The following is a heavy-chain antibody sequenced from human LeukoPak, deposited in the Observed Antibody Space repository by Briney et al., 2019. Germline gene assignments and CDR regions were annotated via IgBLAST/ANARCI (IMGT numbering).Heavy chain of an antibody. CDR2: ISRSSSYI. D-gene: IGHD4-23*01. CDR1: GFTFSSYT. V-gene: IGHV3-21*01. CDR3: ARGGVSVGGNFDY. J-gene: IGHJ4*02. Sequence: PGRSLRLSCAAPGFTFSSYTMNWVRQAPGKGLEWVSSISRSSSYIYYADSMKGRFTISRDNANNSLFLQMNSLRAEDTAVYYCARGGVSVGGNFDYWGQGTLVTVSS.